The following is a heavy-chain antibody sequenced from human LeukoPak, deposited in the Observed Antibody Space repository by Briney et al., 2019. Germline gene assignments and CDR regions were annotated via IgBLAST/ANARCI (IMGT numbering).Heavy chain of an antibody. V-gene: IGHV3-7*01. Sequence: PGGSLRLSCAASGFTFRTYWMSWVRQPPGGGMEWVAKLKGDGSQDSYMGSMKGRFTISRDKAKNSLYLQMKRLGVEDTAVYYCVRDGTYYYYSGSYVPNLWGQGTLVIVSS. CDR2: LKGDGSQD. CDR1: GFTFRTYW. D-gene: IGHD3-10*01. J-gene: IGHJ4*02. CDR3: VRDGTYYYYSGSYVPNL.